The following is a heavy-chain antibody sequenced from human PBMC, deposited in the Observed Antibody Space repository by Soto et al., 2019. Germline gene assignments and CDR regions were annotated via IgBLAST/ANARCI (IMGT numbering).Heavy chain of an antibody. J-gene: IGHJ4*02. CDR1: GGSFSGYY. D-gene: IGHD5-12*01. CDR3: ARVDRDGYNYIPVFDY. V-gene: IGHV4-34*01. Sequence: SETLSLTCAVYGGSFSGYYWSWIRQPPGKGLEWIGEINHSGSTNYNPSLKSRVTISVDTSKNQFSLKLSSVTAADTVVYYCARVDRDGYNYIPVFDYWGQGTLVTVSS. CDR2: INHSGST.